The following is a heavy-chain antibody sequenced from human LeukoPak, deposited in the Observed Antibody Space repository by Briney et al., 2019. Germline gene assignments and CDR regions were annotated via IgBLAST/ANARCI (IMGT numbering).Heavy chain of an antibody. D-gene: IGHD5-18*01. CDR3: ARGGYSYGTRYFDY. Sequence: VRQAPGQRLEWMGWIKAGNGNTKYSQEFQGRVTITRDTSASTAYMELSSLRSEDMAVYYCARGGYSYGTRYFDYWGQGTLVTVSS. J-gene: IGHJ4*02. CDR2: IKAGNGNT. V-gene: IGHV1-3*03.